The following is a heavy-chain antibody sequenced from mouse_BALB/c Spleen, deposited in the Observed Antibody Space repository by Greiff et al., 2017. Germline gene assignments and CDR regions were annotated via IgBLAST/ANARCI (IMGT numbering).Heavy chain of an antibody. D-gene: IGHD1-1*01. CDR2: IWAGGST. J-gene: IGHJ3*01. CDR1: GFSLTSYG. V-gene: IGHV2-9*02. Sequence: VQRVESGPGLVAPSQSLSITCTVSGFSLTSYGVHWVRQPPGKGLEWLGVIWAGGSTNYNSALMSRLSISKDNSKSQVFLKMNSLQTDDTAMYYCARGYYGSSYGFAYWGQGTLVTVSA. CDR3: ARGYYGSSYGFAY.